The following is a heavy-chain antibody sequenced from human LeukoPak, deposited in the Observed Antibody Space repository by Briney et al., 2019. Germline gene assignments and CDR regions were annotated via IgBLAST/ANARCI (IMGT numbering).Heavy chain of an antibody. CDR2: IYYSGST. Sequence: ASETLSLTCTVSGGSISSGGYYWSWIRQHPGKGLEWIGYIYYSGSTYYNPSLKSRVTISVDTSKNQFSLKLSSVTAADTAVYYCARGEVVDTAMLNWGQGTLVTVSS. CDR1: GGSISSGGYY. CDR3: ARGEVVDTAMLN. V-gene: IGHV4-31*03. D-gene: IGHD5-18*01. J-gene: IGHJ4*02.